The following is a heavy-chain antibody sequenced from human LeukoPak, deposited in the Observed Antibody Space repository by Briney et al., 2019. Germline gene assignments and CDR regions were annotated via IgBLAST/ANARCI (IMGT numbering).Heavy chain of an antibody. D-gene: IGHD3-10*01. CDR2: MNPNSGNT. V-gene: IGHV1-8*01. J-gene: IGHJ6*02. CDR1: GYTFTSYD. Sequence: ASVKVSCKASGYTFTSYDINWVRQATGQGLEWMGWMNPNSGNTGYAQKFQGRVTMTRNTSISTAYMELSSLRSEDTAVYYCARDQGYYYGSGSYPPYYFYGMDVWGQGTTVTVSS. CDR3: ARDQGYYYGSGSYPPYYFYGMDV.